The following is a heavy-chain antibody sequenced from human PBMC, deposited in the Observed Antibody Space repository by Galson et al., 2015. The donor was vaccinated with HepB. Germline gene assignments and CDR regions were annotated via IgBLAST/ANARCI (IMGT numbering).Heavy chain of an antibody. CDR3: ARTYYYDSSRRTGFDY. CDR1: GYTFTSYG. J-gene: IGHJ4*02. D-gene: IGHD3-22*01. V-gene: IGHV1-18*04. Sequence: SVKVSCKASGYTFTSYGISWVRQAPGQGLEWMGWISAYNGNTNYAQKLQGRVTMTTDTSTSTAYMELRSLGSDDTAVYYCARTYYYDSSRRTGFDYWGQGTLVTVSS. CDR2: ISAYNGNT.